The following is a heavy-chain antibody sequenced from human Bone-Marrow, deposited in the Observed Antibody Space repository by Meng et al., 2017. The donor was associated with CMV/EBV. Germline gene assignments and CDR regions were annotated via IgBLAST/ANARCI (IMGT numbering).Heavy chain of an antibody. CDR3: ALTTDNWFDP. Sequence: SETLSLTCAVYGGSFSGYCWSWIRQPPGKGLEWIGEINHSGSTNYNPSLKSRVTISVDTSKNQFSLKLSSGTAADTAVYYCALTTDNWFDPWGHGTLVTVSS. CDR2: INHSGST. D-gene: IGHD4-11*01. J-gene: IGHJ5*02. CDR1: GGSFSGYC. V-gene: IGHV4-34*01.